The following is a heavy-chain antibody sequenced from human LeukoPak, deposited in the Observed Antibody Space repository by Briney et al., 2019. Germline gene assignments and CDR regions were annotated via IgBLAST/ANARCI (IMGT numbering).Heavy chain of an antibody. Sequence: PGGSLRLSCAASGFTFSGYYWSWIRQPPGKGLEWIGEINHSGSINYNSSLKSRVTISVDTSKNQFSLKLSSVTAADTAVYYCARRMGRRFGERYYYYHYMDVWGKGTTVTISS. V-gene: IGHV4-34*01. D-gene: IGHD3-10*01. CDR2: INHSGSI. CDR3: ARRMGRRFGERYYYYHYMDV. CDR1: GFTFSGYY. J-gene: IGHJ6*03.